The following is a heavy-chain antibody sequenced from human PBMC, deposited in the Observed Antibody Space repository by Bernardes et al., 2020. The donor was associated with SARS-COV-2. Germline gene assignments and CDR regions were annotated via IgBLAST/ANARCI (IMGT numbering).Heavy chain of an antibody. CDR2: VSGSGHST. D-gene: IGHD6-19*01. Sequence: GGSLRLSCAASGFIFSNYAMYWVRQAPGKGLEWVSSVSGSGHSTYYADSVTGRFTFSRDNSKNTVYLRLNSLRAEDTAVYYCAKGLGVAGALDFWGQGTLVIVSS. CDR1: GFIFSNYA. J-gene: IGHJ4*02. V-gene: IGHV3-23*01. CDR3: AKGLGVAGALDF.